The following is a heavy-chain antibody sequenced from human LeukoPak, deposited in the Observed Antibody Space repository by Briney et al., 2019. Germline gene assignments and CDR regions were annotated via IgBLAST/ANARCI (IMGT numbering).Heavy chain of an antibody. Sequence: GGPLQISCQGSGSNFTSYWIGWARQLPGKGLEWMGMSDPGDSDTRYSPSFQGQVTISADKSISTAYLQWSSLKASDTAMYYCARLRGSGSHYYYYMDVWGKGTTVTVSS. D-gene: IGHD3-10*01. J-gene: IGHJ6*03. V-gene: IGHV5-51*01. CDR2: SDPGDSDT. CDR1: GSNFTSYW. CDR3: ARLRGSGSHYYYYMDV.